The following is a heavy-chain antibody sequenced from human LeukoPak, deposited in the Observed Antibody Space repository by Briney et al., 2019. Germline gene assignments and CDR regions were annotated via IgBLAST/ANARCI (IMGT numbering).Heavy chain of an antibody. J-gene: IGHJ4*02. Sequence: SQTLSLTCTVSGGSISSGGYYWSWIRQPPGKGLEWIGYIYYSGSTNYNPSLRSRVTISVDTSKNQFSLKLSSVTPADTAVYYCSRGRGIGAAAGLFPYWGQGTLVTVSS. D-gene: IGHD6-13*01. CDR3: SRGRGIGAAAGLFPY. V-gene: IGHV4-61*08. CDR2: IYYSGST. CDR1: GGSISSGGYY.